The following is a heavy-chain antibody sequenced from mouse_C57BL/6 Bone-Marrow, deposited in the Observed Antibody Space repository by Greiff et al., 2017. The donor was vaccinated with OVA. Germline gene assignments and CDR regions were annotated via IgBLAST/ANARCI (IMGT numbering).Heavy chain of an antibody. Sequence: EVKLVESGPGLVKPSQSLSLTCSVTGYSITSGYYWNWIRQFPGNKLEWMGYISYDGSNNYNPSLKNRISITRDTSENQFFLKLNSVTTEDTATYYCAREDYGSSPDYWGQGTTLTVSS. CDR3: AREDYGSSPDY. J-gene: IGHJ2*01. CDR2: ISYDGSN. D-gene: IGHD1-1*01. CDR1: GYSITSGYY. V-gene: IGHV3-6*01.